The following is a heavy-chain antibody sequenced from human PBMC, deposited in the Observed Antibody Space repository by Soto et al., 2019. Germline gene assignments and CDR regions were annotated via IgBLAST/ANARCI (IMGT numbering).Heavy chain of an antibody. V-gene: IGHV3-7*03. CDR3: VKGGRWLVYDS. CDR2: IKHDGSEK. Sequence: GGSLRLSCAASGFSFSIYWMSWVRQAPGKGLEWVATIKHDGSEKYYVDSVKGRFIISRDNTNNSLYMQMNSLRVEDTAVYYCVKGGRWLVYDSWGQGT. CDR1: GFSFSIYW. J-gene: IGHJ4*02. D-gene: IGHD6-19*01.